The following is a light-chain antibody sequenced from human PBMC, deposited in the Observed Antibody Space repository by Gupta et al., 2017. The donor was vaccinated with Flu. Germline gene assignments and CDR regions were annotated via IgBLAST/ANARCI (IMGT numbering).Light chain of an antibody. CDR2: DAS. CDR3: QQSYTTPRT. CDR1: QTIRTY. Sequence: GDRVTITCRASQTIRTYLNWYQQKPGKAPNLLSYDASTLQSGVPSRFSGSGSGTDFTLTISSLQPEDFATYFCQQSYTTPRTFGQGTKVEIK. V-gene: IGKV1-39*01. J-gene: IGKJ1*01.